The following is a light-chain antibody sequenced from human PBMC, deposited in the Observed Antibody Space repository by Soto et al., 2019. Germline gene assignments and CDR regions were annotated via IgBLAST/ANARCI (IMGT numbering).Light chain of an antibody. CDR1: QTVAKN. Sequence: EIVLTQSPGTLSLSPGERATLSCRASQTVAKNYLAWYQQQPGQAPRLLIYAASSRPTGIPARFSGSGSGTEFTLTISSLQSEDFAVYYCQQYNNWPPWTFGQGTKVEIK. CDR2: AAS. V-gene: IGKV3-15*01. J-gene: IGKJ1*01. CDR3: QQYNNWPPWT.